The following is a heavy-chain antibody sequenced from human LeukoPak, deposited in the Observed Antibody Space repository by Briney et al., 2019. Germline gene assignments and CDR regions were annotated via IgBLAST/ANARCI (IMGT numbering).Heavy chain of an antibody. J-gene: IGHJ4*02. CDR3: ARGDSDYDILTGYYNVIGY. Sequence: GGALRLSCAASGFTFSSYSMNWVRQAPGKGLEWVSYICSSSTIYYADSVKGRFTISIDNAKNSLYLQMNSLRAEDTAVYYCARGDSDYDILTGYYNVIGYWGQGTLVTVSS. V-gene: IGHV3-48*01. CDR1: GFTFSSYS. D-gene: IGHD3-9*01. CDR2: ICSSSTI.